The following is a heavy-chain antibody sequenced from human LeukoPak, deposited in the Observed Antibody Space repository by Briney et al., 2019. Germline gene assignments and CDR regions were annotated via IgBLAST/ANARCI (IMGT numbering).Heavy chain of an antibody. CDR1: GGSISSYY. V-gene: IGHV4-59*08. CDR2: IYYSGST. CDR3: ARRGVDSSSWYSWYFDL. J-gene: IGHJ2*01. Sequence: KPSETLSLTCTVSGGSISSYYWSWIRQPPGKGLEWIGYIYYSGSTNYNPSLKSRVTISVDTSKNQFSLKLSSVTAADTAVYHCARRGVDSSSWYSWYFDLWGRGTLVTVSS. D-gene: IGHD6-13*01.